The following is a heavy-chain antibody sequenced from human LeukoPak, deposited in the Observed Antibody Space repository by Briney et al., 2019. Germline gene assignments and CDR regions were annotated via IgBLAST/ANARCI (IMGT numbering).Heavy chain of an antibody. CDR1: GFTFSSYS. CDR3: ARTYGSGTNFDY. J-gene: IGHJ4*02. Sequence: GGSLRLPCAASGFTFSSYSMNWVRQAPGKRLEWVSSISSTSTTIYYADSVKGRFTISRDNAKNSLYLQMNSLRDEDTAVYYCARTYGSGTNFDYWGQGTLVTVSS. V-gene: IGHV3-48*02. D-gene: IGHD6-19*01. CDR2: ISSTSTTI.